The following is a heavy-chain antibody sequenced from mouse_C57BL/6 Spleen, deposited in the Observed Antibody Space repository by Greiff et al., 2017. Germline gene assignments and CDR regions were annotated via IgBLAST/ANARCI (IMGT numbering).Heavy chain of an antibody. Sequence: QVQLQQPGAELVKPGASVKMSCKASGYTFTSYWITWVKQRPGQGLEWIGDIYPGSGSTNYNEKFKSKATLTVDTSSSTAYMQLSSLTSEDSAVYYGARVGYYRNYLPWFAYWGQGTLVTVSA. V-gene: IGHV1-55*01. J-gene: IGHJ3*01. CDR2: IYPGSGST. CDR1: GYTFTSYW. CDR3: ARVGYYRNYLPWFAY. D-gene: IGHD2-5*01.